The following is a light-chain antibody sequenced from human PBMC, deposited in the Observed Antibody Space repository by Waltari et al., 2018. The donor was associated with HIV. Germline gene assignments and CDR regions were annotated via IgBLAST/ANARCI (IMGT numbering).Light chain of an antibody. V-gene: IGLV2-23*02. J-gene: IGLJ3*02. Sequence: QSALTQPASVSGSPGQSITMSCTGASGDVGTYKLVSWYQQHPGKAPKLMIYEVNKRPSGVSNRFSGSKSGNTASLTISGLQAEDEAQYFCCSFTGDSTWVFGGGTKLTVL. CDR3: CSFTGDSTWV. CDR2: EVN. CDR1: SGDVGTYKL.